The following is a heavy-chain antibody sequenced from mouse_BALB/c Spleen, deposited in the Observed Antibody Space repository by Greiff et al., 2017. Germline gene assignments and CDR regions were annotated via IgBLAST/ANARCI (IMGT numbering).Heavy chain of an antibody. CDR3: ARSRYEWYFDG. CDR1: GYTFTSYW. CDR2: IYPGDGDT. V-gene: IGHV1-87*01. D-gene: IGHD2-14*01. J-gene: IGHJ1*01. Sequence: QVQLQQSGAELARPGASVKLSCKASGYTFTSYWMQWVKQRPGQGLEWIGAIYPGDGDTRYTQKFKGKATLTADKSSSTAYMQLSSLASEDSAVYYCARSRYEWYFDGWGAGTTVTVSS.